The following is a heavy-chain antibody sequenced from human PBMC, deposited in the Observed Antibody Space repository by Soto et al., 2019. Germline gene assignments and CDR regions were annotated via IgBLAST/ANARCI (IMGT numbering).Heavy chain of an antibody. CDR2: IYYSGST. D-gene: IGHD3-22*01. CDR1: GGSISSYY. V-gene: IGHV4-59*01. CDR3: ARYYYDSSGYRYFDY. Sequence: LSLTCTVSGGSISSYYWSWIRQPPGKGLEWIGYIYYSGSTNYNPSLKSRVTISVETSKNQFSLKLSSVTAADTAVYYCARYYYDSSGYRYFDYWGQGTLVTVSS. J-gene: IGHJ4*02.